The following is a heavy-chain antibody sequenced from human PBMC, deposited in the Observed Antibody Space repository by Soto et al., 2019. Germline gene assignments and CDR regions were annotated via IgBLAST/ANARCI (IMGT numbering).Heavy chain of an antibody. J-gene: IGHJ4*02. CDR3: ANAFSYGIFDY. V-gene: IGHV4-59*02. CDR1: GCSASSHY. D-gene: IGHD3-10*01. Sequence: XETLSLTCTVSGCSASSHYYSWIRQPPGEGLEWIGYISDSGSTNYNPSLKSRVTISVDTSKNQFSLNLSSVTAADTAVYYCANAFSYGIFDYWGQGTLVTVSS. CDR2: ISDSGST.